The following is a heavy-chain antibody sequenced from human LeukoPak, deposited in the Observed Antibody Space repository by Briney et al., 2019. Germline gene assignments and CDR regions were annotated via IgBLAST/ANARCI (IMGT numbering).Heavy chain of an antibody. J-gene: IGHJ4*02. V-gene: IGHV3-23*01. CDR3: ARSGLSRFGF. CDR1: RFTFSSYA. D-gene: IGHD2/OR15-2a*01. Sequence: GGSLRLSCAASRFTFSSYAMSWVRQAPGKGLEWVSTISGSGGSTYYADSVKGRFTISRDNSRNTLYLQMNSLRAEDTAVYYCARSGLSRFGFWGQGTLVTVSS. CDR2: ISGSGGST.